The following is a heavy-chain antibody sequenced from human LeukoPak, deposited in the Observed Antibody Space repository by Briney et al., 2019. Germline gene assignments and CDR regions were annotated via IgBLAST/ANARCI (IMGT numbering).Heavy chain of an antibody. CDR2: INPSGGST. CDR1: GYTFTSYY. CDR3: ARGRGRDGYNGGVGVDWFDP. D-gene: IGHD5-24*01. V-gene: IGHV1-46*01. Sequence: ASVKVSCKASGYTFTSYYMHWVRQAPGQGLEWMGIINPSGGSTSYAQKFQGRVTMTRDMSTGTVYMELSSLRSEDTAVYYCARGRGRDGYNGGVGVDWFDPWGQGTLVTVSS. J-gene: IGHJ5*02.